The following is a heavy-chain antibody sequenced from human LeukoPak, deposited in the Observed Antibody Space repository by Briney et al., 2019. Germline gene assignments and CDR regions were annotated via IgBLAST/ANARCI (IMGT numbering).Heavy chain of an antibody. D-gene: IGHD3-22*01. J-gene: IGHJ4*02. CDR3: ARARLQDYYDSSGYFDY. CDR2: ISGRGGRT. CDR1: GFIFNNYA. V-gene: IGHV3-23*01. Sequence: GGSLRLSCAASGFIFNNYAMSWVRQAPGKGLEWVSAISGRGGRTYYSDSMKGRFTISRDNSKNTLYLQVNSLRAEDTAVYYCARARLQDYYDSSGYFDYWGQGTLVTVSS.